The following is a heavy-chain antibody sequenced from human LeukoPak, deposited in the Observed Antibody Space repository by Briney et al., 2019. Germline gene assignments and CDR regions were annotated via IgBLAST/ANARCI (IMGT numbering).Heavy chain of an antibody. D-gene: IGHD2-2*01. Sequence: PSETLSLTCTVSGGSISSYYWSWIRQPPGKGPGWIGYIYYSGSTNYNPSLKSRVTISVDTSKNQFSLKLSSVTAADTAVYYCARGVVVPAAIIDPWGQGTLVTVSS. CDR2: IYYSGST. CDR3: ARGVVVPAAIIDP. J-gene: IGHJ5*02. V-gene: IGHV4-59*01. CDR1: GGSISSYY.